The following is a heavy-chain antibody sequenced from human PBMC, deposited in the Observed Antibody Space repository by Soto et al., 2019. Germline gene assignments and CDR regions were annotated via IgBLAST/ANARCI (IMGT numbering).Heavy chain of an antibody. D-gene: IGHD6-25*01. CDR1: GYTFTSYG. CDR2: ISAFNGDT. CDR3: TREAGWQRMGPYD. V-gene: IGHV1-18*04. J-gene: IGHJ4*02. Sequence: QVQLVQSGNEVKKPGASVNVSCKAFGYTFTSYGFIWVRQVPGQGLEWLGWISAFNGDTHYAQTMKGRLTVTTDTSTTTVHMELRSLTSADTAVYYCTREAGWQRMGPYDWGQGTLVTVS.